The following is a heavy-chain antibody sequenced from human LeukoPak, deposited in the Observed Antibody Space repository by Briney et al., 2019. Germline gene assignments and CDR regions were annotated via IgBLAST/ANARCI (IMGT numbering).Heavy chain of an antibody. CDR3: ARDSNWGSDC. CDR1: GFTFSRYW. D-gene: IGHD7-27*01. Sequence: GALRLSCAVSGFTFSRYWLSWVRQAPGKGLEWVANIKQDGGETYYVDSVKGRFTISRDNAKNSLYLRMNSLRAEDTAVYYCARDSNWGSDCWGQGTLVTVSS. CDR2: IKQDGGET. V-gene: IGHV3-7*04. J-gene: IGHJ4*02.